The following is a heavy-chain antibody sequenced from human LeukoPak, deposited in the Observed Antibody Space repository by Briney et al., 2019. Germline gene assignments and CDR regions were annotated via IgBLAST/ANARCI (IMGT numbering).Heavy chain of an antibody. J-gene: IGHJ5*02. Sequence: SETLSLTCTVSGGSISSYFWSWIRQPPGKGLEWIGYIYYSGSPNYNPSLKSRVSISVDTSKNQFSLKLSSVTAADTAVYYCARRDYSDYTDPWGQGTLVTVSS. CDR3: ARRDYSDYTDP. D-gene: IGHD4-11*01. V-gene: IGHV4-59*08. CDR2: IYYSGSP. CDR1: GGSISSYF.